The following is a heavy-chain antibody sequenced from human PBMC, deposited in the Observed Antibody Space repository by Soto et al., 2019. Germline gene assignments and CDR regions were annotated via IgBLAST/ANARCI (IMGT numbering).Heavy chain of an antibody. CDR1: GGSISSYY. Sequence: SETLSLTCTVSGGSISSYYWSWIRQPPGKGLEWIGYIYYSGSTNYNPSLKSRVTISVDTSKNQFSLKLSSVTAADTAVYYCARDLGIVATDYWFDPWGQGTLVTVSS. CDR2: IYYSGST. CDR3: ARDLGIVATDYWFDP. D-gene: IGHD5-12*01. V-gene: IGHV4-59*01. J-gene: IGHJ5*02.